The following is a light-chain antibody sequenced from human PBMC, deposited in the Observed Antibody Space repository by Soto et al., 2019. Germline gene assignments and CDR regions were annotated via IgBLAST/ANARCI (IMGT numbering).Light chain of an antibody. CDR1: QSVSSY. CDR2: GAS. J-gene: IGKJ1*01. V-gene: IGKV3-20*01. CDR3: QQYGGSPQT. Sequence: EIVLAQSPGTLSLSPGERATLSCRASQSVSSYLAWYQQKPGQAPRLLIYGASRRATGIPDRFSASGSGTDFTLTISSLEPGDLAVYCSQQYGGSPQTFGHGTRVDLK.